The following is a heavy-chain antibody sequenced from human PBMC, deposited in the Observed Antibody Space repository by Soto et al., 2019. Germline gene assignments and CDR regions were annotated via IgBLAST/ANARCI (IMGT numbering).Heavy chain of an antibody. CDR1: GYTLTSYG. J-gene: IGHJ4*02. CDR3: ARDLNTIPATVS. V-gene: IGHV1-18*01. Sequence: ASVKVSCKASGYTLTSYGISWVRQAPGQGLEWMGWISAYNGNTYYAQKVQGRVTLTTDTPTSTAYMELSSLRSEDTAVYYCARDLNTIPATVSWGQGTLVTVPQ. D-gene: IGHD2-2*01. CDR2: ISAYNGNT.